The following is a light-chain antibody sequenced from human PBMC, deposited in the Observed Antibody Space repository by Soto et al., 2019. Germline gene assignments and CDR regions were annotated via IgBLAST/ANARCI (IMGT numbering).Light chain of an antibody. J-gene: IGKJ4*01. CDR1: QSVSSNY. Sequence: EIVLTQSPGTLSLSPGERATLSCRASQSVSSNYLAWYQQKPGQAPRLLIYGASSSATGITDRFSGSGSGTDFTLTISRLEPEDFAVYHCQQYGCSPLTFGGGTKVEIK. CDR3: QQYGCSPLT. CDR2: GAS. V-gene: IGKV3-20*01.